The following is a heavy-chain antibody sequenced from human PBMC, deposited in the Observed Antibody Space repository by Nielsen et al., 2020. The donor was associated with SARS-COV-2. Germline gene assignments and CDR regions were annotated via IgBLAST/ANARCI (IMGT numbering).Heavy chain of an antibody. CDR1: GDSINSYY. V-gene: IGHV4-59*08. J-gene: IGHJ4*02. CDR3: ARFPGIYGVNTPYFDN. Sequence: AETLSLTCTVYGDSINSYYWTWIRQPPGKGLECLGYIFSSGSANFHPSLKSRVTMSVDTSKNQFSLKVSSVTAADTAVYYCARFPGIYGVNTPYFDNWGQGTLVTVSS. CDR2: IFSSGSA. D-gene: IGHD4-11*01.